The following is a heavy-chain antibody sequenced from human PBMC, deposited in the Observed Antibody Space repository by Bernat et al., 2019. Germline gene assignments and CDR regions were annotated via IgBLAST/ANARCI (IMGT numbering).Heavy chain of an antibody. Sequence: QVQLVQSAAEVKKPGSSVKVSCKASGYTFSAYYIHWVRQAPGQGLEWMGWIDPNSGDINYAQKFQGWVTMTRDTGMSTVYLELSADDTAIYYCARDPRGWIAGTGTYYFGMDVWGQGTTVTVSS. J-gene: IGHJ6*02. CDR3: ARDPRGWIAGTGTYYFGMDV. D-gene: IGHD1-1*01. CDR1: GYTFSAYY. CDR2: IDPNSGDI. V-gene: IGHV1-2*04.